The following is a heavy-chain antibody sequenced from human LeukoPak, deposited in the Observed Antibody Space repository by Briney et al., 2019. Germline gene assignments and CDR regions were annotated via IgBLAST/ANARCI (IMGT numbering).Heavy chain of an antibody. V-gene: IGHV1-69*05. CDR1: GGAFSRYS. CDR3: AGRFCRSGSCLPLDY. D-gene: IGHD2-15*01. CDR2: SIPIFDTT. Sequence: ASVTVSCKASGGAFSRYSISWVRQAPGQGLEWMGRSIPIFDTTNYAQKFQGRVTITTDESTSTAYMELSSLRSEDTAVYYCAGRFCRSGSCLPLDYWGQGTPVTVSS. J-gene: IGHJ4*02.